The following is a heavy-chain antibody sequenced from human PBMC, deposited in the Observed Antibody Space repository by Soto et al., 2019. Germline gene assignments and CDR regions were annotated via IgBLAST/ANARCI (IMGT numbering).Heavy chain of an antibody. CDR2: IRSKANSYAT. CDR3: TRQHDYGGNFDY. J-gene: IGHJ4*02. V-gene: IGHV3-73*01. D-gene: IGHD4-17*01. CDR1: GFTSSGSA. Sequence: GGSLRLSCAASGFTSSGSAMHWVRQASGKGLEWVGRIRSKANSYATAYAASVKGRFTISRDDSKNTAYLQMNSLKTEDTAVYYCTRQHDYGGNFDYWGQGTLVTVSS.